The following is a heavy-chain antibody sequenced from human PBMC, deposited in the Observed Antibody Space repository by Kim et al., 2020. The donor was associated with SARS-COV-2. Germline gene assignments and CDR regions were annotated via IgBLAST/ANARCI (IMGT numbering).Heavy chain of an antibody. V-gene: IGHV7-4-1*02. CDR1: GYTFTSYA. CDR3: ARVGSSSWYVDYYYGMDV. Sequence: ASVKVSCKASGYTFTSYAMNWVLQAPGQGLEWVGWINTNTGNPTYAQGFTGRFVFSLDTSVSTAYLQISSLKAEDTAVYYCARVGSSSWYVDYYYGMDVWGQGTTVTVSS. CDR2: INTNTGNP. J-gene: IGHJ6*02. D-gene: IGHD6-13*01.